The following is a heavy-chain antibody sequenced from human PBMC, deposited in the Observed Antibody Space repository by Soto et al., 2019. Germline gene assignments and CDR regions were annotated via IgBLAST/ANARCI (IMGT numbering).Heavy chain of an antibody. D-gene: IGHD4-17*01. CDR3: ARYYGDYKNYFDY. V-gene: IGHV4-39*01. CDR2: IFYSGTT. CDR1: GGSISRSHNF. Sequence: QLQLQESGPGLVKPSETLSLTGTVTGGSISRSHNFRGLIRQPPGKGLELIGSIFYSGTTYNNPSLNSRVTLSVDTSKNQFSLKLNSVTAADTAVYYCARYYGDYKNYFDYWGQGTLVTVSS. J-gene: IGHJ4*02.